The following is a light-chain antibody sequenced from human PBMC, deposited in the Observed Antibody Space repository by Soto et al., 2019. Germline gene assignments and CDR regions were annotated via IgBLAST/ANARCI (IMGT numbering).Light chain of an antibody. J-gene: IGLJ3*02. CDR3: TSYVGNDIWV. Sequence: QSVLTQPPSASGSPGQSATISCTGTSSDVGAYKYVSWYQQYPGKAPKLMIYEVTKWPSGVPDRFSGSKSGNTASLTVSGLQAEDEADYYCTSYVGNDIWVFGGGTKVTVL. CDR1: SSDVGAYKY. CDR2: EVT. V-gene: IGLV2-8*01.